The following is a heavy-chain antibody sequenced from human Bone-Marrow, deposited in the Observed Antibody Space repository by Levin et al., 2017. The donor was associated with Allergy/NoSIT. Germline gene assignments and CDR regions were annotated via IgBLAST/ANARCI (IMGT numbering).Heavy chain of an antibody. Sequence: SETLSLTCTVSGDSITTGGFYWSWLRQFPGTGLEFLGYIYHSGNTDYNPSLKSRLTLSVDTSKNQFSLNLRSVSAADTAVYYCARVDGRNWFDTWGQGTLVTVSS. CDR2: IYHSGNT. D-gene: IGHD5-24*01. CDR3: ARVDGRNWFDT. CDR1: GDSITTGGFY. V-gene: IGHV4-31*03. J-gene: IGHJ5*02.